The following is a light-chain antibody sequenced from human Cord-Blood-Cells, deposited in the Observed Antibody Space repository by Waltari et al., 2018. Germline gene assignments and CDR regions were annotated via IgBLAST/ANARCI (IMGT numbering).Light chain of an antibody. CDR1: RIDVAGYNS. V-gene: IGLV2-14*01. CDR3: SSYTSSSTYV. Sequence: QCALTRPASVSGSPVQSITISCTGTRIDVAGYNSASWYQHHPGKPPKLMSYEVSNRPSGVSNRFSGSKSGNTASLTISGLQAEDEADYYCSSYTSSSTYVFGTGTKVTVL. CDR2: EVS. J-gene: IGLJ1*01.